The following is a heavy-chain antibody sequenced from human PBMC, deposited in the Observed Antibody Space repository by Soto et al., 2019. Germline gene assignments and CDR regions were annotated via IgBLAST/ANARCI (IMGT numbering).Heavy chain of an antibody. CDR1: GGSFSGYY. J-gene: IGHJ6*02. CDR3: ARGMVHYAPGNRRRYYGMDV. D-gene: IGHD2-2*01. CDR2: INHGGST. V-gene: IGHV4-34*01. Sequence: QVQLHQWGAGLLKPSETLSLTCAVSGGSFSGYYWSWIRQSPGEGLEWIGEINHGGSTNFNPSLKSRVMISMDASTNPFSVHLTSVTAADTGFYFCARGMVHYAPGNRRRYYGMDVWGQGTTVSISS.